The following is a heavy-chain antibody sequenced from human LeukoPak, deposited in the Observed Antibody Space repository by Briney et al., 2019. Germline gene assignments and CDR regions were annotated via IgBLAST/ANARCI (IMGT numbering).Heavy chain of an antibody. CDR3: ARDTDGSLDY. CDR2: IKQDVSRK. CDR1: GFTFTNSW. J-gene: IGHJ4*02. Sequence: PGGSLRLSCAASGFTFTNSWMAWVRQAPGKGLEWVANIKQDVSRKHYVDSLKGRFTISRDNPKNSLYLQMNSLRADDTAVYYCARDTDGSLDYWGQGILVTVAS. V-gene: IGHV3-7*01. D-gene: IGHD1-26*01.